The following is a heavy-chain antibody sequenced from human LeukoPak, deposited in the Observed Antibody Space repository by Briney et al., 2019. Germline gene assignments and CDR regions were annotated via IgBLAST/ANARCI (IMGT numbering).Heavy chain of an antibody. CDR1: GVTFSNYW. D-gene: IGHD2-15*01. Sequence: GGALRLSCAASGVTFSNYWMTWGRQAPGKGLEWVGNIKQDGTGRYYVDSVKGRFTISRDNAANSLYLQLNSLRAEDTAVYYCTRDTGCPGGTCYSFYDYWGQGTLVTVSS. CDR3: TRDTGCPGGTCYSFYDY. J-gene: IGHJ4*02. V-gene: IGHV3-7*01. CDR2: IKQDGTGR.